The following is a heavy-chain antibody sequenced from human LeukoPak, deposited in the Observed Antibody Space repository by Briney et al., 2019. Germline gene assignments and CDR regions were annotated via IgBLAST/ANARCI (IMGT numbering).Heavy chain of an antibody. CDR2: ISGSGSYI. D-gene: IGHD5-12*01. V-gene: IGHV3-21*01. J-gene: IGHJ4*02. CDR1: GFTFSSYS. Sequence: GSLRLSCVASGFTFSSYSMNWVRQAPGKGLEWVSYISGSGSYIYYADSVKGRFTISRDNAKESLYLQMNSLRAEDTAVYYCARGVYSGYDFYDYWGQGSLVTVSS. CDR3: ARGVYSGYDFYDY.